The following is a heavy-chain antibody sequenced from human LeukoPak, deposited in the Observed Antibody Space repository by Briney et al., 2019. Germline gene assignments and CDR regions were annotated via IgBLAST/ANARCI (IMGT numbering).Heavy chain of an antibody. J-gene: IGHJ5*02. V-gene: IGHV3-66*02. Sequence: GASLRLSCVASGFTFSNYAMSWVRQAPGKGLEWVSVIYSGGSTYYADSVKGRFTISRDNSKNTLYLQMNSLRAEDTAVYYCARDRYCSGGSCSDWFDPWGQGTLVTVSS. CDR1: GFTFSNYA. CDR3: ARDRYCSGGSCSDWFDP. D-gene: IGHD2-15*01. CDR2: IYSGGST.